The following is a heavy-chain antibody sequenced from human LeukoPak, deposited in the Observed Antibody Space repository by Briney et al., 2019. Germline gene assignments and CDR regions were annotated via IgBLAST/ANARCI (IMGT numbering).Heavy chain of an antibody. J-gene: IGHJ4*02. CDR2: IGTTSGAI. CDR1: GFTFNAFD. CDR3: ARFRTWGDKAFDY. Sequence: PGGSLRLSCAASGFTFNAFDMNWVRQAPGKGLEWVSYIGTTSGAIYYADSVKGRFTISRDSAKNSLYLLMNSLRAEDTAVYYCARFRTWGDKAFDYWGQGTLVTVSS. V-gene: IGHV3-48*01. D-gene: IGHD2-21*02.